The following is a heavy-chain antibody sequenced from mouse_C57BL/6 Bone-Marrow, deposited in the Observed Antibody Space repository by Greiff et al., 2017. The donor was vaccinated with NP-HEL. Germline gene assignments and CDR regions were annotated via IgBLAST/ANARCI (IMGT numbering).Heavy chain of an antibody. V-gene: IGHV5-12*01. J-gene: IGHJ3*01. D-gene: IGHD1-1*01. CDR3: ARQRIHYGSIFAY. CDR1: GFTFSDYY. CDR2: ISNGGGST. Sequence: EVKVVESGGGLVQPGGSLKLSCAASGFTFSDYYMYWVRQTPEKRLEWVAYISNGGGSTYYPDTVKGRFTISRDNAKNTLYLQMSRLKSEDTAMYYCARQRIHYGSIFAYWGQGTLVTVSA.